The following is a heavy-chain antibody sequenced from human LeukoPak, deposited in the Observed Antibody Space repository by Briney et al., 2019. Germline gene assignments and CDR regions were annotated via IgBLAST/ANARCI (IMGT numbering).Heavy chain of an antibody. J-gene: IGHJ3*02. CDR2: INHSGST. CDR1: GGSFSGYY. Sequence: SETLSLTCAVYGGSFSGYYWSWIRQPPGKGLEWIGEINHSGSTNYNPSLKSRVTISVDTSKNQFSLKLSSVTAADTAVYYCARHGDGYDFWSGYSVYAFDIWGQGTMVTVSS. CDR3: ARHGDGYDFWSGYSVYAFDI. V-gene: IGHV4-34*01. D-gene: IGHD3-3*01.